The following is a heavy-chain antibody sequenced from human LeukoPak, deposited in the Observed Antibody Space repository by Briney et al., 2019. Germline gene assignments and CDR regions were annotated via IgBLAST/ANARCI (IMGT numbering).Heavy chain of an antibody. D-gene: IGHD4-17*01. V-gene: IGHV1-24*01. CDR1: GYTLTELS. CDR3: ANANYRVAFDI. CDR2: FDPEDGET. J-gene: IGHJ3*02. Sequence: ASVKVSCKVSGYTLTELSMHWVRQAPGKGLEWMGGFDPEDGETIHAQKFQGRVTMTEDTSTDTAYMELSSLRSEDTAVYYYANANYRVAFDIWGQGTMVTVSS.